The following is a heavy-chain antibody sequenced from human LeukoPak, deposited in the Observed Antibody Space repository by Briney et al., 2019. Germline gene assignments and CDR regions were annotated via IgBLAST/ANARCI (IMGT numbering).Heavy chain of an antibody. V-gene: IGHV1-18*01. CDR1: GYTFTSYG. CDR3: ASNTGSDSSGYAY. D-gene: IGHD3-22*01. Sequence: ASVNVSCKASGYTFTSYGITWVRQAPGQGLEGMGWISVYNGDTNYAQKLQGRVTMTTETSTSTAYMELRSLRSNDTAVYYCASNTGSDSSGYAYWGQGTLVTVSS. CDR2: ISVYNGDT. J-gene: IGHJ4*02.